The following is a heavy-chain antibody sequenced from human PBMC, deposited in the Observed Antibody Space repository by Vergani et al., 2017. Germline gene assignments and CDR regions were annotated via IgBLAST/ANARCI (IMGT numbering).Heavy chain of an antibody. V-gene: IGHV3-30*18. CDR3: AKVSSDFWSGQGAFDI. D-gene: IGHD3-3*01. CDR1: GFKFSDHY. CDR2: ISYDGSNK. Sequence: LEESGGGSVKPGGSLRLSCAASGFKFSDHYMSWVRQAPGKGLEWVAVISYDGSNKYYADSVKGRFTISRDNSKNTLYLQMNSLRAEDTAVYYCAKVSSDFWSGQGAFDIWGQGTMVTVSS. J-gene: IGHJ3*02.